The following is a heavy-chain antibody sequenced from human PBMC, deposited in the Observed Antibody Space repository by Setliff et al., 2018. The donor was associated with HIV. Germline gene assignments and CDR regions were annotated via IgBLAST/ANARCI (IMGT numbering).Heavy chain of an antibody. Sequence: SETLSLTCAVSGYSISIGYYWGWIRQPPGKGLEWIGNIYHSGSTYYNPSLKSRVTISVDTSKNRFSLKLSSVTAADTAVYYCARDFKRYNSPCRFDPWGPGTLVTVSS. V-gene: IGHV4-38-2*02. D-gene: IGHD5-12*01. CDR1: GYSISIGYY. CDR3: ARDFKRYNSPCRFDP. CDR2: IYHSGST. J-gene: IGHJ5*02.